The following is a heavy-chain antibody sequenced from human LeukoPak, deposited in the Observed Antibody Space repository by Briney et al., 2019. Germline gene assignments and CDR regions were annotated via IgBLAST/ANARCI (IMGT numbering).Heavy chain of an antibody. D-gene: IGHD3-10*01. Sequence: GGSLRLSCAASGFTFTNYAMTWVRQAPGKGLEWVSYISSSSSDTHYADSVKGRFAISRDNAKNSLYLQMNSLRVEDTAVYFCARVKGSYSVDYWGQGTLVTVSS. CDR3: ARVKGSYSVDY. CDR2: ISSSSSDT. J-gene: IGHJ4*02. CDR1: GFTFTNYA. V-gene: IGHV3-21*05.